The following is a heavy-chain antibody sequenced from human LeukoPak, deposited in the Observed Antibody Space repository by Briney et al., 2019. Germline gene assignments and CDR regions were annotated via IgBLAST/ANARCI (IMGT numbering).Heavy chain of an antibody. CDR3: ARTHITGTGYFDY. D-gene: IGHD1-20*01. V-gene: IGHV4-31*03. CDR2: IYYSGSP. CDR1: GGSISSGAYY. Sequence: SETLSLTCTVSGGSISSGAYYWSWVRQHPGKGLEWIAYIYYSGSPYYYLSLKSRVTISVDTSNNQFSLKLSSVTAADTAVYYCARTHITGTGYFDYWGQGTLVTVSS. J-gene: IGHJ4*02.